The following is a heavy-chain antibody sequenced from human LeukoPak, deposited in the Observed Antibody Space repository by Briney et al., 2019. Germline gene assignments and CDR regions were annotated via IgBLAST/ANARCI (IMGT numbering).Heavy chain of an antibody. CDR2: ISSSSSYI. CDR1: GFTFSSYS. V-gene: IGHV3-21*01. CDR3: ARAEGLYDYVWGSYRSALDY. D-gene: IGHD3-16*02. J-gene: IGHJ4*02. Sequence: GGSLRLSCAASGFTFSSYSMNWVRQAPGKGLEWVSSISSSSSYIYYADSVKGRFTISRDNAKNSLYLQMNSLRAEDTAVYYCARAEGLYDYVWGSYRSALDYWGQGTLVTVSS.